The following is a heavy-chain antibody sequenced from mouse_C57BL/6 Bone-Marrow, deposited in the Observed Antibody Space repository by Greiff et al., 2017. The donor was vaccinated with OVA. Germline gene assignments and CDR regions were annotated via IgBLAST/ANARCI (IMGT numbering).Heavy chain of an antibody. J-gene: IGHJ2*01. CDR3: TRGDGNYVRYYFDY. D-gene: IGHD2-1*01. CDR1: GYTFTDYE. CDR2: IDPETGGT. V-gene: IGHV1-15*01. Sequence: VQLQQSGAELVRPGASVTLSCKASGYTFTDYEMHWVKQTPVHGLEWIGAIDPETGGTAYNQKFKGKAILTADESSSTAYMELRSLTSEDSAVYYCTRGDGNYVRYYFDYWGQGTTLTVSS.